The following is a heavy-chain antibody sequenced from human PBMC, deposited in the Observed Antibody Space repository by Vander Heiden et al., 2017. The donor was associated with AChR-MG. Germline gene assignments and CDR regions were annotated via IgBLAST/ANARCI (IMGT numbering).Heavy chain of an antibody. V-gene: IGHV3-30*18. J-gene: IGHJ4*02. D-gene: IGHD6-6*01. Sequence: QVQLVESGGGVVQPGRSLRLSCAASRFTFSSYGMHWVRQAPGKGLEWVAVISYDGSNKYYADSVKGRFTISRDNSKNTLYLQMNSLRAEDTAVYYCAKLIAARPPDYWGQGTLVTVSS. CDR2: ISYDGSNK. CDR1: RFTFSSYG. CDR3: AKLIAARPPDY.